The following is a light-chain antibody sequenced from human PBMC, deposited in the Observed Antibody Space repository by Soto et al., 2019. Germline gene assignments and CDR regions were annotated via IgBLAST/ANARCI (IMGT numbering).Light chain of an antibody. CDR3: CSYAGSSTYV. Sequence: QSALTQPASVSGSPGQSITISCTGTSSDVGSYNLVSWYQQHPGKAPKLMIYEGSKRPSGVSNRFSGSKSGNTASLTISGLQAADEGDYYCCSYAGSSTYVFGTGTKLTVL. V-gene: IGLV2-23*01. CDR2: EGS. J-gene: IGLJ1*01. CDR1: SSDVGSYNL.